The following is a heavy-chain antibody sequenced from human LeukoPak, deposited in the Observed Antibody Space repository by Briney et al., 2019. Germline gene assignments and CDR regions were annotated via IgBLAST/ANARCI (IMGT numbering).Heavy chain of an antibody. J-gene: IGHJ5*02. D-gene: IGHD1-7*01. CDR1: GXTFTTYW. V-gene: IGHV3-64D*09. CDR2: FVSNGGFT. CDR3: ARAGNVETTNFLES. Sequence: PGGSLRLSCAASGXTFTTYWVHWVRQAPGKGLECVWGFVSNGGFTYYADSVKGSVTMSRDNSTNTLYLQMSFLRAEGTAVYYFARAGNVETTNFLESWGREPWSPSPQ.